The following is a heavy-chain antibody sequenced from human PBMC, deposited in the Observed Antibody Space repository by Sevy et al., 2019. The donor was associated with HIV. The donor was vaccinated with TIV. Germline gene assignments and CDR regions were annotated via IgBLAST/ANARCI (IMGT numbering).Heavy chain of an antibody. CDR2: TVVGSGHI. V-gene: IGHV1-58*01. J-gene: IGHJ6*02. CDR1: GFTFSNRA. Sequence: ASVKVSCQASGFTFSNRAVQWVLQARGQRPEWIGWTVVGSGHINYAENFQERVTLTRDMSTNTAYMELTSLRFEDTAVYYCATESRGSCTGGSCSVDNGMDVWGQGTTVTVSS. D-gene: IGHD2-15*01. CDR3: ATESRGSCTGGSCSVDNGMDV.